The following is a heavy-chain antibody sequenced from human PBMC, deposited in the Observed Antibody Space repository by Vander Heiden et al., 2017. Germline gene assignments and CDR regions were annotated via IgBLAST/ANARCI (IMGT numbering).Heavy chain of an antibody. J-gene: IGHJ4*01. CDR2: IIPIFGTA. CDR3: ATPSVATTTTIYSPFDY. V-gene: IGHV1-69*01. Sequence: QVQLVQSGAEVKKPGSSVKVSCKASGGTFSSYAISWVRQAPGQGLEWMGGIIPIFGTANYAQKFQVRVTIAADESTSTAYMEMSSLRSEDTAVYYCATPSVATTTTIYSPFDYWGHGTMVTVSS. CDR1: GGTFSSYA. D-gene: IGHD1-26*01.